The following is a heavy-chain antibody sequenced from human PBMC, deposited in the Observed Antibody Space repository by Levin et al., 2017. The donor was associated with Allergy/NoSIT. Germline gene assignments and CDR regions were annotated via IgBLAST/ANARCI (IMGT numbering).Heavy chain of an antibody. CDR3: ARVFLGAVAGPGGMDV. CDR1: GGTFSSYA. D-gene: IGHD6-19*01. Sequence: SVKVSCKASGGTFSSYAISWVRQAPGQGLEWMGGIIPIFGTANYAQKFQGRVTITADKSTSTAYMELSSLRSEDTAVYYCARVFLGAVAGPGGMDVWGQGTTVTVSS. CDR2: IIPIFGTA. J-gene: IGHJ6*02. V-gene: IGHV1-69*06.